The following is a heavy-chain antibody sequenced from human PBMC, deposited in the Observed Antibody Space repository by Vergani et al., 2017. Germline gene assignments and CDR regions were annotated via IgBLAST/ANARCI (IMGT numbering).Heavy chain of an antibody. Sequence: QVQLVQSGAEVKKPGASVKVSCKASGYTFTSYGLSWVRQAPGQGLEWMGWISAYNGNTNYAQKLQGRVTMTTDTSTSTAYMELRSLRSDDTAVYYCARTPRRGYSYGPSGYWGQGTLVTVSS. D-gene: IGHD5-18*01. V-gene: IGHV1-18*01. CDR2: ISAYNGNT. CDR3: ARTPRRGYSYGPSGY. J-gene: IGHJ4*02. CDR1: GYTFTSYG.